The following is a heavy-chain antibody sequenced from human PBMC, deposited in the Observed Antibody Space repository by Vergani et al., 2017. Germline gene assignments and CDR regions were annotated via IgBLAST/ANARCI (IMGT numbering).Heavy chain of an antibody. Sequence: QVQLQESGPGLVKPSETLSLTCTVSGGSISSYYWSWIRQPPGKGLEWIGYIYYSGSTNYNPSLKSRVTISVDTSKNQFSLMLSSVTAADTAVSYCARGNRYSHGYLPMDVWGQGTTVTVSS. CDR3: ARGNRYSHGYLPMDV. D-gene: IGHD5-18*01. CDR2: IYYSGST. V-gene: IGHV4-59*01. J-gene: IGHJ6*02. CDR1: GGSISSYY.